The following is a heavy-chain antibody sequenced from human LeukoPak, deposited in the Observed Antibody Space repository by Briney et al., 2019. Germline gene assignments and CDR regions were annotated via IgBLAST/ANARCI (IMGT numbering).Heavy chain of an antibody. CDR1: GYTFTGYY. CDR3: ARVVVMTNWFDP. Sequence: ASVKVSCRASGYTFTGYYMHWVRQAPGQGLEWMGWINPNSGGTNYAQKFRGRVTMTRDTSISTAYMELSRLRSDDTAVYYCARVVVMTNWFDPWGQGTLVTVSS. V-gene: IGHV1-2*02. CDR2: INPNSGGT. D-gene: IGHD3-22*01. J-gene: IGHJ5*02.